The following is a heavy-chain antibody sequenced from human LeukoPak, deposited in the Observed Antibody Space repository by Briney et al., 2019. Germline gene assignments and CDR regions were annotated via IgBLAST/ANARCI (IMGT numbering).Heavy chain of an antibody. V-gene: IGHV3-23*01. Sequence: TGGSLRLSCAASGFTFSSYAMSWVRQAPGKGLEWVSAISGSGGSTYYADSVKGRFTISRDDSKNTLYLQMNSLRAEDTAVYYCAKGGPGYYDFWSGPTDYYYYGMDVWGQGTTVTVSS. J-gene: IGHJ6*02. CDR3: AKGGPGYYDFWSGPTDYYYYGMDV. D-gene: IGHD3-3*01. CDR1: GFTFSSYA. CDR2: ISGSGGST.